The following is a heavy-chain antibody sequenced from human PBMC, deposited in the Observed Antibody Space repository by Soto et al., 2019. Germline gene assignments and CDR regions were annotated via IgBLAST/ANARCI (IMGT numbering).Heavy chain of an antibody. Sequence: QVHLVESGGGLVKPGGSLRLSCAASGFTFSDYYMTWIRQAPGKGLEWVSYISSGGSSIYYADSLKGRFTISRDNAKNSLYLQMNSLRAEDTAMYYCASLAIGTIIRGAPDFWGQGTLVTVSS. CDR3: ASLAIGTIIRGAPDF. D-gene: IGHD3-10*01. CDR2: ISSGGSSI. CDR1: GFTFSDYY. J-gene: IGHJ4*02. V-gene: IGHV3-11*01.